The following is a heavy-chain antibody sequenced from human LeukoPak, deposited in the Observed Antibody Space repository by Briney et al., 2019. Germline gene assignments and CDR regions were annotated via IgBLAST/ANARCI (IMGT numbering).Heavy chain of an antibody. CDR2: INPSGGST. Sequence: ASVKVSCKASGYTFTSYYVHWVRQAPGQGLEWMRIINPSGGSTSYAQKFQGRVTMTRDTSTSTVYMELSSLRSEDTAVYYCARVDWTGGYSRGWYLNDYWGQGTLVTVSS. D-gene: IGHD6-19*01. V-gene: IGHV1-46*01. CDR1: GYTFTSYY. CDR3: ARVDWTGGYSRGWYLNDY. J-gene: IGHJ4*02.